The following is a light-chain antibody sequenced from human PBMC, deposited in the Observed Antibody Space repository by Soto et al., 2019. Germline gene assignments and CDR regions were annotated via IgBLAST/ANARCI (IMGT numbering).Light chain of an antibody. CDR1: QPLSGTF. V-gene: IGKV3-11*01. Sequence: IVLTQSPGTLSLSPGERATLSCRASQPLSGTFLAWYQQRPGQAPRLLIYDASNRATGIPARFSGSGSGTDFTLTISSLEHEDFAVYYCQQRSNWRTFGQGTKLEIK. J-gene: IGKJ2*01. CDR3: QQRSNWRT. CDR2: DAS.